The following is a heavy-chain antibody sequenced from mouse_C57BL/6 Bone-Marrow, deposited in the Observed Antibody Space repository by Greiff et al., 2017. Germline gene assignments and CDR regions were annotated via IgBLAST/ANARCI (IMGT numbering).Heavy chain of an antibody. CDR2: IRNKANNHAT. V-gene: IGHV6-6*01. CDR1: GFTFSDAW. D-gene: IGHD1-1*01. CDR3: TRRYGSSSYYAMDY. J-gene: IGHJ4*01. Sequence: EVKVVESGGGLVQPGGSMKLSCAASGFTFSDAWMDWVRQSPEKGLEWVAEIRNKANNHATYYAESVKGRFTISRDDSKSSVYLQMNSLRAEDTGIYYCTRRYGSSSYYAMDYWGQGTSVTVSS.